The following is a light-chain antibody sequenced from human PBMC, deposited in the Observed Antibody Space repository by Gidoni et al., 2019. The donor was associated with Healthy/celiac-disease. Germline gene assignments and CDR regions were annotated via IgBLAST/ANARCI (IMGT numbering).Light chain of an antibody. CDR1: SSDVGGYNY. Sequence: QSALTQPASVSRPPGQPITISCTGTSSDVGGYNYVSWYQQHPGKAPKLMIYDVSNRPSGVSNRFSCSKSGNTASLTISGLQAEDEADYYCSSYTSSSTLEVFGGGTKLTVL. CDR2: DVS. J-gene: IGLJ2*01. V-gene: IGLV2-14*01. CDR3: SSYTSSSTLEV.